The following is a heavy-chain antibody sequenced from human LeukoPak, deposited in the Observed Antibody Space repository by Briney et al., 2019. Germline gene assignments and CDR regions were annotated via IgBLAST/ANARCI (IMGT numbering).Heavy chain of an antibody. D-gene: IGHD3-3*01. CDR2: ISYDGSNK. V-gene: IGHV3-30*18. Sequence: PGGSLRLSCVASGFSFSGYGIHWVRQAPGKGLEWVAVISYDGSNKYYADSVKGRFTVSRDNSKNTLYLQMNSLRAEDTAVYYCAKRRASGYYTTEDAFDIWGQGTMVTVSS. CDR3: AKRRASGYYTTEDAFDI. CDR1: GFSFSGYG. J-gene: IGHJ3*02.